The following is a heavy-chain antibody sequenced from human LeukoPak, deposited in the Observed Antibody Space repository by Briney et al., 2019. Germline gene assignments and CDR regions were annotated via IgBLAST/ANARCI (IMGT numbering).Heavy chain of an antibody. CDR3: AKDLGDCGGDCYWGLDY. V-gene: IGHV3-23*01. Sequence: GGSLRLSCAASGVTLSSYAMSWARQAPGKGLEWVSGISSSGSGGNTYYADSVKGRFTISRDSSKNTLFLHMNSLRAEDTAVYYCAKDLGDCGGDCYWGLDYWGQGTLVTVSS. CDR1: GVTLSSYA. J-gene: IGHJ4*02. D-gene: IGHD2-21*02. CDR2: ISSSGSGGNT.